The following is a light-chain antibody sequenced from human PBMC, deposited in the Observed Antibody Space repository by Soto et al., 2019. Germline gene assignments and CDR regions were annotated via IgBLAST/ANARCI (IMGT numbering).Light chain of an antibody. Sequence: AIRMTQSPSSFSASTGDRVTLTCRASQDISSYLAWYQQKPGKAPNLLISAASTLQGGVPSRFSGSGSGTDVTLTISCLQSEDFATYYCQQYYSYPWTFGQGTKVEIK. CDR2: AAS. CDR1: QDISSY. CDR3: QQYYSYPWT. J-gene: IGKJ1*01. V-gene: IGKV1-8*01.